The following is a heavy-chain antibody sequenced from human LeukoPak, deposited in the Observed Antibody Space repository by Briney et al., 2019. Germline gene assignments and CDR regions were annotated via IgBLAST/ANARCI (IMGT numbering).Heavy chain of an antibody. J-gene: IGHJ5*02. D-gene: IGHD4-23*01. CDR3: ARDGGYGGNCDS. CDR1: GFTFDDYG. Sequence: GGSLRLSCAASGFTFDDYGMSWVRQAPGKGLVWVSCINSDGSSTNYADSVKGRFTVSRDNAKNSLYLQMNSLRAEDTAVYYCARDGGYGGNCDSWGQGTLVTVSS. CDR2: INSDGSST. V-gene: IGHV3-74*01.